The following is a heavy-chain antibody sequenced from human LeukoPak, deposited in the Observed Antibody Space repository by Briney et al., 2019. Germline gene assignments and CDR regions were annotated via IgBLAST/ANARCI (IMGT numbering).Heavy chain of an antibody. CDR3: ARGPPGEYNWNYEDSFDY. CDR1: GYTFTGYY. Sequence: ASVKVSCKASGYTFTGYYMHWVRQAPGQGLEWMGWINPNSGGTNYAQKFQGRVTMTRDTSISTAYMELSRLRSDDTAVYYCARGPPGEYNWNYEDSFDYWGQGTLVTVSS. CDR2: INPNSGGT. J-gene: IGHJ4*02. D-gene: IGHD1-7*01. V-gene: IGHV1-2*02.